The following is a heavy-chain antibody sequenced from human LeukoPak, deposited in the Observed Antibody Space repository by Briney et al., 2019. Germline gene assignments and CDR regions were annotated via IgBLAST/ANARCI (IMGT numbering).Heavy chain of an antibody. CDR2: IPYDGNNK. CDR3: ARGDGSGSWRIDY. D-gene: IGHD3-10*01. V-gene: IGHV3-30-3*01. J-gene: IGHJ4*02. CDR1: GFIFNNYA. Sequence: PGGSLRLSCAPSGFIFNNYAMHWVRHVPGRGLEWLAVIPYDGNNKYYADSVNGQFTISRDNSKNTLYLQMGSLRPEDTAVYYCARGDGSGSWRIDYWGQGTLVIVSS.